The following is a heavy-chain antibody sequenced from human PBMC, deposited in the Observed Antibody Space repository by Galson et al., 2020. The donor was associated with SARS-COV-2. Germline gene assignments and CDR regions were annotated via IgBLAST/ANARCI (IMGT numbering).Heavy chain of an antibody. Sequence: GEYLKISCAASGFTFSSYGMHWVRQAPGKGLEWVAVIWYYGSNNYYADSVKGRFTISRDNSKNTLYLQMNSLRAEDTAVYYCARDFGALQDSAGPWGQGTLVTVSS. J-gene: IGHJ5*02. CDR1: GFTFSSYG. D-gene: IGHD3-16*01. CDR3: ARDFGALQDSAGP. CDR2: IWYYGSNN. V-gene: IGHV3-33*01.